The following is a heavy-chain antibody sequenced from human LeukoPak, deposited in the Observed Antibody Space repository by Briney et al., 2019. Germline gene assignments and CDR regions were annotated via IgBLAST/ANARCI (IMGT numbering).Heavy chain of an antibody. CDR1: GGSISSSY. CDR2: IHYSGST. CDR3: ARLGFCYNTHCLDDY. J-gene: IGHJ4*02. D-gene: IGHD2-2*03. Sequence: PSETLSLTCTVSGGSISSSYWGWIRQPPGKGLEYVGYIHYSGSTNYNPSFKSRVTISLDTSKIHFYMRLTSVTASDTAVYYCARLGFCYNTHCLDDYWGQGTLVTVSS. V-gene: IGHV4-59*08.